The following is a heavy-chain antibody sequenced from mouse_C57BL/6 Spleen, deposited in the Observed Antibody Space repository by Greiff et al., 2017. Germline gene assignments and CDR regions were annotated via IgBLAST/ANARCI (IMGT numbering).Heavy chain of an antibody. V-gene: IGHV3-1*01. CDR2: ISYSGST. D-gene: IGHD4-1*01. CDR1: GYSITSGYD. J-gene: IGHJ1*03. Sequence: EVMLVESGPGMVKPSQSLSLTCTVTGYSITSGYDWHWIRHFPGNKLEWMGYISYSGSTNYNPSLKSRISITHDTSKNHFFLKLNSVTTEDTATYYCARDTNWNWYFDVWGTGTTVTVSS. CDR3: ARDTNWNWYFDV.